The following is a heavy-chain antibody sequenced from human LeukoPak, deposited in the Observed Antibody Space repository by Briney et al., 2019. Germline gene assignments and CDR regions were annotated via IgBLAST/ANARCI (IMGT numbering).Heavy chain of an antibody. V-gene: IGHV3-30-3*01. CDR3: ARSDNYYDSSGYCGDY. J-gene: IGHJ4*02. D-gene: IGHD3-22*01. CDR1: GFTFSSYA. Sequence: GRSLRLSCAASGFTFSSYAMHWVRQAPGKGLEWVAVISYDGSNKYYADSVKGRFTISRDNSKNTLYLQMNSLRAEDTAVYYCARSDNYYDSSGYCGDYWGQGTLVTVSS. CDR2: ISYDGSNK.